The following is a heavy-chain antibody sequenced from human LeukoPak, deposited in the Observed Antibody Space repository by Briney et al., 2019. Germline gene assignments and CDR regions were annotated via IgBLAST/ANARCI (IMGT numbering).Heavy chain of an antibody. CDR1: GFTFSSYG. J-gene: IGHJ4*02. Sequence: PGGSLRLSCAASGFTFSSYGMSWVRQAPGKGLEWVSAISGSGGSTYYADSVKGRFTISRDNSKNTLYLQMNSLRAEDTAVYYCAKAVNSRSQSGYYYIDYWGQGTLVTVSS. V-gene: IGHV3-23*01. CDR2: ISGSGGST. D-gene: IGHD3-3*01. CDR3: AKAVNSRSQSGYYYIDY.